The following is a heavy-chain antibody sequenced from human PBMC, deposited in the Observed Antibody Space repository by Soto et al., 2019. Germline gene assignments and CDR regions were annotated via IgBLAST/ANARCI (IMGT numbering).Heavy chain of an antibody. CDR3: ARDSPSYYGGYRGNDYYGMDV. D-gene: IGHD4-17*01. V-gene: IGHV1-69*08. CDR2: NIPTLGIA. J-gene: IGHJ6*02. Sequence: QVQLVQSGAAVKKPGSSVKVSCRASGGTFSSYTISWVRQAPGQGLEWMGRNIPTLGIANYAQKFQGRVTITADKSTSSAYMEGGRLRSEDTAVYYCARDSPSYYGGYRGNDYYGMDVWGQGTTVTVSS. CDR1: GGTFSSYT.